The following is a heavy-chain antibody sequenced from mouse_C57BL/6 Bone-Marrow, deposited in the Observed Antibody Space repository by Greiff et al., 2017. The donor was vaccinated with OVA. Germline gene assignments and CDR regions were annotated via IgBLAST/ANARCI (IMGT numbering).Heavy chain of an antibody. D-gene: IGHD1-1*01. CDR1: GFNIKNTS. Sequence: VQLQQSVAELVRPGASVKLSCPASGFNIKNTSMHWVKQRPEQGLEWIGRIDPANGNPKYAPKFQGKATITADTSSNTASLQLSSLTSEDTAICYCARDPKLFYYYGSSYGYFDVWGTGTTVTVSS. J-gene: IGHJ1*03. CDR2: IDPANGNP. CDR3: ARDPKLFYYYGSSYGYFDV. V-gene: IGHV14-3*01.